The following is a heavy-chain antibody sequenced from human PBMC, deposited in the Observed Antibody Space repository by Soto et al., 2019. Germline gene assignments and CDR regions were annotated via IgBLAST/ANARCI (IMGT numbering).Heavy chain of an antibody. V-gene: IGHV3-74*01. CDR2: INSDGSST. D-gene: IGHD3-9*01. CDR3: ARGADILTGYAPDAFDI. J-gene: IGHJ3*02. Sequence: EVQLVESGGGLVQPGGSLRPSCAASGFTFSSYWMHWVRQAPGKGLVWVSRINSDGSSTSYADSVKGRFTISRDNAKNTLYLQMNSLRAEDTAVYYCARGADILTGYAPDAFDIWGQGTMVTVSS. CDR1: GFTFSSYW.